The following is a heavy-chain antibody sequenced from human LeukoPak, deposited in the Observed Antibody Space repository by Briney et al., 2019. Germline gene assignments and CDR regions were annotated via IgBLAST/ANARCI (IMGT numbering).Heavy chain of an antibody. J-gene: IGHJ4*02. CDR3: ARQGGSYYTPFDS. V-gene: IGHV4-39*01. CDR1: GGSISSSSYY. CDR2: IYYSGST. Sequence: SETLSLTCTVSGGSISSSSYYWGWIRQPPGEGLEWIGNIYYSGSTYYNPSLRSRVTISVDTSKNQFSLKLGSVTAADTAVYYCARQGGSYYTPFDSWGQGTLVTVSS. D-gene: IGHD1-26*01.